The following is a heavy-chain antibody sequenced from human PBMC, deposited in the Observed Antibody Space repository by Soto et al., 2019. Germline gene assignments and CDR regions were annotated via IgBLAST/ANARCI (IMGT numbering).Heavy chain of an antibody. J-gene: IGHJ4*01. CDR2: ISHNDEPKI. D-gene: IGHD3-10*01. CDR3: ARGVRAENYFNAFDY. CDR1: GFSFKNYA. V-gene: IGHV3-30-3*01. Sequence: QVQLVESGGGVVQPGSSLRLSCAASGFSFKNYAFHWVRQAPGKGLEWVALISHNDEPKIFYADSVQGRFTISRDNFKTTVYLQVNSLRDDDTAVYHCARGVRAENYFNAFDYWGQGTQVTVSS.